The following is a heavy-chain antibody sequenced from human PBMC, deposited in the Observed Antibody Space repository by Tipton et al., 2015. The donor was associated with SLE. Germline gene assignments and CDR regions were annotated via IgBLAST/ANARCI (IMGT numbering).Heavy chain of an antibody. V-gene: IGHV3-11*06. Sequence: SLRLSCAASGFTFSDHYMTWIRQAPGKGLEWVSYISSTSTYTNYADSVKGRFTISRDNAKSTVSLQMSSLRAEDTAVYYCARDFEGHCTLWGQGSLVTVAS. D-gene: IGHD2-8*01. CDR2: ISSTSTYT. CDR3: ARDFEGHCTL. CDR1: GFTFSDHY. J-gene: IGHJ4*02.